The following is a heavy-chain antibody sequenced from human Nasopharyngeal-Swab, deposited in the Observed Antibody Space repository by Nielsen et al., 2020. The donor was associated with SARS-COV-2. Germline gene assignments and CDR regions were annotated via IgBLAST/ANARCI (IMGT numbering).Heavy chain of an antibody. CDR3: ARDRYGSGSFLGY. V-gene: IGHV1-46*01. J-gene: IGHJ4*02. D-gene: IGHD3-10*01. Sequence: ASVKVSCKASGYTFTGYYMYWVRQAPGQGLEWMGIINPSGGSATYAQRFQGKVTMTRDTSTSTVFMELSSLKSEDTAVYYCARDRYGSGSFLGYWGQGTLVTVS. CDR2: INPSGGSA. CDR1: GYTFTGYY.